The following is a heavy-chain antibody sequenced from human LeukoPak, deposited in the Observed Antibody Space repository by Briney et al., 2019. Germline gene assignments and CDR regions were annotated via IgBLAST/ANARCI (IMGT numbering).Heavy chain of an antibody. CDR3: ARENYGDYLDY. CDR1: GFTFSSYA. V-gene: IGHV3-64*01. J-gene: IGHJ4*02. D-gene: IGHD4-17*01. Sequence: GGSLRLSCAASGFTFSSYAMHWVRQAPGKGLEYVSAISSNGGSTHYANSVKGRFTISRDNSKNTLYLQMGSLRAEDMAVYYCARENYGDYLDYWGQGTLVTVSS. CDR2: ISSNGGST.